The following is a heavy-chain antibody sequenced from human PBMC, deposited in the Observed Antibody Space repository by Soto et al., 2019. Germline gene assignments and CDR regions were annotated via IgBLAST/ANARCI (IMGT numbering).Heavy chain of an antibody. V-gene: IGHV1-69*01. CDR3: AREPHYYGSGSYVWFDP. CDR2: IIPIFGTA. Sequence: QVQLVQSGAEVKKPGSSVKVSCKASGGTFSSYAISWVRQAPGQGLEWMGGIIPIFGTANYAQKFQGRVTITADESTSTAYMELSSLRSEDTAVYYCAREPHYYGSGSYVWFDPWGQGTLVTVSS. J-gene: IGHJ5*02. CDR1: GGTFSSYA. D-gene: IGHD3-10*01.